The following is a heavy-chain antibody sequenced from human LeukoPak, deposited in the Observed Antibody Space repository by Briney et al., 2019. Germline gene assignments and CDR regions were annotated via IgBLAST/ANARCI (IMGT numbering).Heavy chain of an antibody. CDR3: AKSFDLRSKYYFDY. V-gene: IGHV3-23*01. D-gene: IGHD3-3*01. CDR2: ISGSGGST. Sequence: SGGSLRLSCAASGFTFSSYAMSWVRQAPGKGLEWVSAISGSGGSTYYADSVKGRFTISRDNSKNTLYLQMNSLRAEDTAVYYCAKSFDLRSKYYFDYWGQGTLVTVSS. J-gene: IGHJ4*02. CDR1: GFTFSSYA.